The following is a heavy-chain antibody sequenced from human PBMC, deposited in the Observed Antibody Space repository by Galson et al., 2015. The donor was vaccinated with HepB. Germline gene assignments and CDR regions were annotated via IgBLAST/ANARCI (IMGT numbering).Heavy chain of an antibody. V-gene: IGHV3-48*01. CDR2: ISSSSSTI. D-gene: IGHD1-26*01. CDR3: ARAPPFYYNWFDP. Sequence: SLRLSCAASGFTFSSYSMNWVRQAPGKGLEWVSYISSSSSTIYYADSVKGRFTISRDNAKNSLYLQMNSLRAEDTAVYYCARAPPFYYNWFDPWGQGTLVTVSS. CDR1: GFTFSSYS. J-gene: IGHJ5*02.